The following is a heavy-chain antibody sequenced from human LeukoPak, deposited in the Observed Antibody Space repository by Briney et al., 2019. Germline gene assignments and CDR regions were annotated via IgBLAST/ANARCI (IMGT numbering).Heavy chain of an antibody. V-gene: IGHV3-30*07. D-gene: IGHD3-10*01. CDR2: ISYNGRKK. Sequence: PGGSLRLSCAVSRFPFSTYAMHWVRQAPGKGLEWVAVISYNGRKKYYADPVKGRFTISRDNSENTLFLQMNSLRGEGTAVYYRAKDGPLEYYGSGSSPGYFDYWGQGTLVTVSS. CDR1: RFPFSTYA. CDR3: AKDGPLEYYGSGSSPGYFDY. J-gene: IGHJ4*02.